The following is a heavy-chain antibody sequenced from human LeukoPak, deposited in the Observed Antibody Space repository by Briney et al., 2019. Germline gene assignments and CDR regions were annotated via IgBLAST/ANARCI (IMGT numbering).Heavy chain of an antibody. CDR1: GYSFTSYY. J-gene: IGHJ4*02. Sequence: ASVKVSCKASGYSFTSYYIHWVRQAPGQGLERVGLINPSAGTTTYSQKFWGRLTMTRDTSTSTVYMELSGLTSEDTAVYYCARGGMATIYIDSWGQGTLVTVSS. V-gene: IGHV1-46*01. CDR3: ARGGMATIYIDS. CDR2: INPSAGTT. D-gene: IGHD5-24*01.